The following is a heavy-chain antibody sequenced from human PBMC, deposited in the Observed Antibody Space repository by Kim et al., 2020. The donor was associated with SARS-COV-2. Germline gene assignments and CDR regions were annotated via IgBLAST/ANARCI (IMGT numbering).Heavy chain of an antibody. D-gene: IGHD1-1*01. CDR2: IYGGGSI. J-gene: IGHJ4*02. V-gene: IGHV3-53*04. CDR1: GFSVSSNY. CDR3: ARGYNHFDY. Sequence: GGSLRLSCAASGFSVSSNYMSWVRQAPGKGLEWVSGIYGGGSIYYADSVKGRFTISRHNSKNTLYLQMNSLRAEDSAVYYCARGYNHFDYWGQGTLVTVSS.